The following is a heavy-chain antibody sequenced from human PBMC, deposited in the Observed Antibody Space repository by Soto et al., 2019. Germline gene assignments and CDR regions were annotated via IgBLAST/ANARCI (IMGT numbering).Heavy chain of an antibody. V-gene: IGHV3-21*01. CDR1: GFTFSSYS. CDR3: ARDLFGSSSWDYYYYGMDV. D-gene: IGHD6-13*01. J-gene: IGHJ6*02. Sequence: LRLSCAASGFTFSSYSMNWVRQAPGKGLEWVSSISSSSSYIYYADSVKGRFTISRDNAKNSLYLQMNSLRAEDTAVYYCARDLFGSSSWDYYYYGMDVWGQGTTVTVSS. CDR2: ISSSSSYI.